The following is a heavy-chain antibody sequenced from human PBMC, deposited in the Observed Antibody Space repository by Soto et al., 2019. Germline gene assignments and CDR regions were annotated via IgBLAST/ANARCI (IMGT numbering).Heavy chain of an antibody. D-gene: IGHD1-26*01. V-gene: IGHV1-2*02. CDR2: IDPNSGGA. Sequence: ASVKVSCKASGYTFTAYTMHWVRQAPGQGLEWMGWIDPNSGGANYAQKFQGRVTMTRDTSISTAYMELSSLRSDDTALYYCARSSGTYSDFDYWGQGTQVTVSS. CDR3: ARSSGTYSDFDY. J-gene: IGHJ4*01. CDR1: GYTFTAYT.